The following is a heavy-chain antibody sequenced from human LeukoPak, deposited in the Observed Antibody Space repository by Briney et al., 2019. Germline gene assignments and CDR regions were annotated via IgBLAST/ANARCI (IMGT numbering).Heavy chain of an antibody. V-gene: IGHV4-38-2*02. CDR2: IYHSGST. Sequence: SETLSLTCAVSGYSISSGYYWGWIRQPPGKGLEWIGSIYHSGSTNYNPSLKSRVTMSVDTSKNQFSLKLSSVTAADTAVYYCAREVYYDFWSGYYPENYYYYMDVWGKGTTVTVSS. CDR1: GYSISSGYY. D-gene: IGHD3-3*01. J-gene: IGHJ6*03. CDR3: AREVYYDFWSGYYPENYYYYMDV.